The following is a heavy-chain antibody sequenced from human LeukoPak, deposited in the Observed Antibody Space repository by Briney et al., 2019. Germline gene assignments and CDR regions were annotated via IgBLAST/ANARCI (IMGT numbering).Heavy chain of an antibody. D-gene: IGHD3-3*01. CDR1: GYTFTSYS. Sequence: ASVKLSCKASGYTFTSYSINCVRQPPGQGLEWMGWISTYYGNTNYAQKLQGRVTMTTDTSTSTAYMELRSLRSDDTAVYYCARDVLRFLEWLLPSGDYYCGMDVWGHATAGTVSS. CDR2: ISTYYGNT. V-gene: IGHV1-18*01. J-gene: IGHJ6*02. CDR3: ARDVLRFLEWLLPSGDYYCGMDV.